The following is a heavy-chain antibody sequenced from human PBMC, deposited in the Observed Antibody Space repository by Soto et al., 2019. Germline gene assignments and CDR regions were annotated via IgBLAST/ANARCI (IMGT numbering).Heavy chain of an antibody. D-gene: IGHD2-15*01. J-gene: IGHJ4*02. V-gene: IGHV1-3*01. Sequence: APVKVSCKASWYTFTSYAMHWGRQAPGQRLEWMGWINAGNGNTKYSQKFQGRVTITRDTSASTAYMELSSLRSEDTAVYYCARDLGGWPDYWGQGTLVTVSS. CDR3: ARDLGGWPDY. CDR2: INAGNGNT. CDR1: WYTFTSYA.